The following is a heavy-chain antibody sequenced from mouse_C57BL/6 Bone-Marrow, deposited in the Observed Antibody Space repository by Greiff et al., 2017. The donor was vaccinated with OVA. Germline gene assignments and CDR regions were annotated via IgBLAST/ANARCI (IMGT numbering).Heavy chain of an antibody. J-gene: IGHJ2*01. CDR2: INYDGSST. CDR1: GFTFSDYY. Sequence: EVKLVESEGGLVQPGSSMKLSCTASGFTFSDYYMAWVRQVPEKGLEWVANINYDGSSTYYLDSLKSRFIISRDNAKNILYLQMSSLKSEDTATYYCARDRLLLFDYWGQGTTLTVSS. D-gene: IGHD2-3*01. CDR3: ARDRLLLFDY. V-gene: IGHV5-16*01.